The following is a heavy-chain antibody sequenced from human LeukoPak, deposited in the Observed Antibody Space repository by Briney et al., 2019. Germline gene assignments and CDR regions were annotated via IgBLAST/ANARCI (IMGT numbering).Heavy chain of an antibody. D-gene: IGHD5-24*01. J-gene: IGHJ6*02. V-gene: IGHV4-59*01. CDR1: GGSMRSYY. CDR3: ARDRGPPLGMDV. CDR2: IYYSGST. Sequence: PSETLSLTCTVSGGSMRSYYWSWIRQPPGKGLEWIGYIYYSGSTNYNPSLKSRVTISVDTSKNELPLKLSSVTAADTAVYYCARDRGPPLGMDVWGQGTTVTVSS.